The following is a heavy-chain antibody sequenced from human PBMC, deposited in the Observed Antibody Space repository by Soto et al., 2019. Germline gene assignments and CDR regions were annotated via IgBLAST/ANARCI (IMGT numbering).Heavy chain of an antibody. CDR1: GFTFSSYA. D-gene: IGHD2-15*01. V-gene: IGHV3-23*01. Sequence: HPGGSLRLSCAASGFTFSSYAMSWVRQAPGKGLEWVSAISGSGGSTYYADSVKGRFTISRDNSKNTLYLQMNSLRAEDTAVYYCAKGARSYYYYYMDVWGKGTTVTVSS. CDR3: AKGARSYYYYYMDV. J-gene: IGHJ6*03. CDR2: ISGSGGST.